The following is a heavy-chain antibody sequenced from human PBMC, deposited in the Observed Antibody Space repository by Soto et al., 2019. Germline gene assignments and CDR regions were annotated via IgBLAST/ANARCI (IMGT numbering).Heavy chain of an antibody. Sequence: VGSLRLSCAASGFAFSTYAMTWVRQAPGKGLERVSVISGSGGSSYYAASVKGRFTISRDNSKNTLFLQMNGLRAEDTAVYYCAKVTKRAAAGRYEYYKYGMDVWGQGTTVTVSS. J-gene: IGHJ6*02. CDR1: GFAFSTYA. CDR3: AKVTKRAAAGRYEYYKYGMDV. CDR2: ISGSGGSS. D-gene: IGHD6-13*01. V-gene: IGHV3-23*01.